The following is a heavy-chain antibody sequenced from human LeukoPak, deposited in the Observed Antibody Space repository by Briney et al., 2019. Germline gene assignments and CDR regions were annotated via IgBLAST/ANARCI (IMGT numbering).Heavy chain of an antibody. CDR1: GGSISSGSYY. J-gene: IGHJ5*02. Sequence: SQTLSLTCTVSGGSISSGSYYWSWIRQPAGKGLEWIGRIYTSGSTNYNPSLKSRVTISVDTSKNQFSLKLSSVTAADTAVYYCAGDIVVVPAAPTNWFDPWGQGTLVTVSS. CDR2: IYTSGST. D-gene: IGHD2-2*01. CDR3: AGDIVVVPAAPTNWFDP. V-gene: IGHV4-61*02.